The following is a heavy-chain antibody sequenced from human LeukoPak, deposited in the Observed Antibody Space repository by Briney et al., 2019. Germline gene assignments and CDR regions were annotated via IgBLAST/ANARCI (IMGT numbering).Heavy chain of an antibody. CDR3: ARGGPHCYGSGSYYDDSLGPFDY. CDR2: INHSGST. D-gene: IGHD3-10*01. J-gene: IGHJ4*02. Sequence: SETLSLTCGVYGGSFSGYYWSWIRQPPGKGLEWIGEINHSGSTNYNPSLKSRVTISVDTSKNQFSLKLSSVTAADTAVYYCARGGPHCYGSGSYYDDSLGPFDYWGQGTLVTVSS. CDR1: GGSFSGYY. V-gene: IGHV4-34*01.